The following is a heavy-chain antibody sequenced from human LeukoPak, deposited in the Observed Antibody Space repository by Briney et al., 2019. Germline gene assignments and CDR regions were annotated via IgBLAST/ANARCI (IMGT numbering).Heavy chain of an antibody. CDR2: INSGGYRV. V-gene: IGHV3-48*03. D-gene: IGHD3-10*01. Sequence: GGSLRLSCAASGFIFSDYEMNWVRLAPGKGLEWVSYINSGGYRVHYADSVEGRFTISRDNAKNSLYLQMNSLRADDTAVYYCARGWRSGADFDYWGQGTLVTVSS. CDR3: ARGWRSGADFDY. J-gene: IGHJ4*02. CDR1: GFIFSDYE.